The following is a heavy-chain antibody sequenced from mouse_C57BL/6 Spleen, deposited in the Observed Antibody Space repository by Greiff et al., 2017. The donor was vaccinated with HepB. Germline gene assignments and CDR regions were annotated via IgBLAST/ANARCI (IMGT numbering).Heavy chain of an antibody. Sequence: VKLVESGPELVKPGASVKISCKASGYAFSSSWMNWVKQRPGKGLEWIGRIYPGDGDTNYNGKFKGKATLTADKSSSTAYMQLSSLTSEDSAVYFCARSGSSYGYWYFDVWGTGTTVTVSS. CDR1: GYAFSSSW. V-gene: IGHV1-82*01. CDR2: IYPGDGDT. CDR3: ARSGSSYGYWYFDV. D-gene: IGHD1-1*01. J-gene: IGHJ1*03.